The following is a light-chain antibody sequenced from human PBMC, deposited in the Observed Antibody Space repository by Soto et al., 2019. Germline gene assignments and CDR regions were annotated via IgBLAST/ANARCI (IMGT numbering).Light chain of an antibody. Sequence: EIVMTRSPGTLSVSPGERATLSCRASQGVGTNLAWYQQRPGQAPRLLIYAASTRATGIPARFSGRGSGTELTLTISSLQSEDFALYFCQQYGTLPVMYTFGQGTKLEIK. CDR3: QQYGTLPVMYT. V-gene: IGKV3-15*01. J-gene: IGKJ2*01. CDR1: QGVGTN. CDR2: AAS.